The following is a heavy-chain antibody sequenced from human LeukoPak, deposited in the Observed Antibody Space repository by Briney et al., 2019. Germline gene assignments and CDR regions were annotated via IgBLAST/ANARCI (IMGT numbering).Heavy chain of an antibody. CDR2: IKEDGSEK. Sequence: PGGSVGLAGPGSGFTFGNYGLAGVRQGPWKGLEWVASIKEDGSEKSYVDSVKGRFTISRDNAKNSLFLQMNSLGAEDTAVYYCVRGGSYTFDPWGQGILVTVSS. CDR3: VRGGSYTFDP. V-gene: IGHV3-7*01. J-gene: IGHJ5*02. D-gene: IGHD1-26*01. CDR1: GFTFGNYG.